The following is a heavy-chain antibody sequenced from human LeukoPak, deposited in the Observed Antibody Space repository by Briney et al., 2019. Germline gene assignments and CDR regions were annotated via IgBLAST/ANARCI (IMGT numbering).Heavy chain of an antibody. CDR1: GFTFSNYW. CDR3: ARPNGLDAFDI. Sequence: GGSLRLSCAASGFTFSNYWMSWVRQAPGKGLEWVANIKQHGSEKYYVDSVKGRFTISRDNAKNSLFLQMNSLRVEDTAVYYCARPNGLDAFDIWGQGTMVTVSS. D-gene: IGHD3/OR15-3a*01. CDR2: IKQHGSEK. V-gene: IGHV3-7*01. J-gene: IGHJ3*02.